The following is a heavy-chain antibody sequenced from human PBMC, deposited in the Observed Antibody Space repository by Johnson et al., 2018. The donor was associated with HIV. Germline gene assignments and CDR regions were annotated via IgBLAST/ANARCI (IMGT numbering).Heavy chain of an antibody. CDR3: AKSTQANILRESGPYGAFDI. D-gene: IGHD3-10*01. Sequence: QMQLVESGGGVVQPGRSLRLSCAASGFTFSSYGMHWVRQAPGKGLEWVAVISYNGSNKYYADSVKGRFTISRDNANNTLYVQMNSLRAEDTAVYYCAKSTQANILRESGPYGAFDIWGQGTMVTVSS. J-gene: IGHJ3*02. V-gene: IGHV3-30*18. CDR2: ISYNGSNK. CDR1: GFTFSSYG.